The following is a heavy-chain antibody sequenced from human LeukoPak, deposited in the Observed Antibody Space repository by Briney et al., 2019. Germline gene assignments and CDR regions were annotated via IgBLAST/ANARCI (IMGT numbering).Heavy chain of an antibody. D-gene: IGHD1-26*01. CDR1: GFTFSSDS. Sequence: GGSLRLSCAASGFTFSSDSMNWVRQAPGKGLEWVSSISSTGSYIYYTDSVKGRFTISRDNAKNSLYLQMNSLRADDTAVYYCAKPAGSTGSHPYYHYMDVWGKGTTVTVSS. V-gene: IGHV3-21*04. J-gene: IGHJ6*03. CDR2: ISSTGSYI. CDR3: AKPAGSTGSHPYYHYMDV.